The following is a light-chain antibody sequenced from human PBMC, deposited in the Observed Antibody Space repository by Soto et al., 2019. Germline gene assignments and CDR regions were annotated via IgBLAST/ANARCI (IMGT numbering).Light chain of an antibody. V-gene: IGKV1-9*01. CDR2: AAY. CDR1: QGVSRY. Sequence: DIQLTQSPSFLSASVGDRVTITCRASQGVSRYLAWYQQKPGKAPNLLIYAAYTLQSGVPSRFSGSGSGTEFTFTISSLQPEDFATYYCQQLNSYPVTFGGGTKVEIK. J-gene: IGKJ4*01. CDR3: QQLNSYPVT.